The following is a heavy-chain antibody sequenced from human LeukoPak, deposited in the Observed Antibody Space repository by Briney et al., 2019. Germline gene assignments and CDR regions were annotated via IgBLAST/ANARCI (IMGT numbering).Heavy chain of an antibody. J-gene: IGHJ4*02. CDR3: ARILYCSGGSCYNVDY. Sequence: ASVKVSCKASGYTFTSYGISWVRQAPGQGLEWMGWISTYNGNTKYAQKFQGRVTMTTETSTSTAYMELRSLRSDDTAVYYCARILYCSGGSCYNVDYWGQGTLVTVSS. V-gene: IGHV1-18*01. D-gene: IGHD2-15*01. CDR2: ISTYNGNT. CDR1: GYTFTSYG.